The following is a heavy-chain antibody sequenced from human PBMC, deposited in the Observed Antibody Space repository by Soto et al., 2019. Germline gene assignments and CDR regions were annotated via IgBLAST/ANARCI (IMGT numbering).Heavy chain of an antibody. V-gene: IGHV1-69*13. CDR3: ARTKGIAARNYYYYYGMDV. CDR2: IIPIFGTA. D-gene: IGHD6-6*01. J-gene: IGHJ6*02. Sequence: SVKVSCKASGGTFSSYAISWVRQAPGQGLEWMGGIIPIFGTANYAQKFQGRVTITADESTSTAYMELSSLRSEDTAVYYCARTKGIAARNYYYYYGMDVWGQGTTVTVSS. CDR1: GGTFSSYA.